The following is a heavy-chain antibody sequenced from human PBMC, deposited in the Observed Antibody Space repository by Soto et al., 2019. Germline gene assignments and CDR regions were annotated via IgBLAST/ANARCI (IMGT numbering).Heavy chain of an antibody. CDR1: GYTFTSYG. Sequence: ASVKVSCKASGYTFTSYGISWVRQAPGQGLEWMGWISAYNGNTNYAQKLQGRVTMTTDTSTSTAYMELRSLRSDDTAVYYCARWSSGDCSGGSCPHRRGAIEVDYWGQGTLVTVSS. J-gene: IGHJ4*02. V-gene: IGHV1-18*01. CDR3: ARWSSGDCSGGSCPHRRGAIEVDY. CDR2: ISAYNGNT. D-gene: IGHD2-15*01.